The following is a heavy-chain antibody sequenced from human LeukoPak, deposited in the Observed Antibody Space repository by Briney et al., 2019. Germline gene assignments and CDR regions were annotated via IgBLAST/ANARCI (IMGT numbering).Heavy chain of an antibody. V-gene: IGHV4-59*01. CDR3: ARERLEGAPHFDY. D-gene: IGHD1-26*01. J-gene: IGHJ4*02. CDR2: IYYSGST. Sequence: SETLSLTCTVSGGSINDYYWSWIRQSPGKGLEWIGYIYYSGSTNYNPSLKSRVTISVDTSKNQFSLKLSSVTAADTAVYYCARERLEGAPHFDYWGQGTLVTVSS. CDR1: GGSINDYY.